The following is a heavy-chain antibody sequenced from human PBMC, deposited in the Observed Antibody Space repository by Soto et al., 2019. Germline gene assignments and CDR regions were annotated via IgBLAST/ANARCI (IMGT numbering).Heavy chain of an antibody. V-gene: IGHV3-66*01. J-gene: IGHJ6*02. CDR3: ARASEADFWSAPYAQTDGMDV. D-gene: IGHD3-3*01. CDR2: IFNGDKT. CDR1: GFTLPNNN. Sequence: WGAPRLSLAAPGFTLPNNNKSGGRPAPGEGVGGVSVIFNGDKTYYADSVKGRFTISRDNSKNTLYLQMNSLRAEDTAVYYCARASEADFWSAPYAQTDGMDVWGQGTTVTVSS.